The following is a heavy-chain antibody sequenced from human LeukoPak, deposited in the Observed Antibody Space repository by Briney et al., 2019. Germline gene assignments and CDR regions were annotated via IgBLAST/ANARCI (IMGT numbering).Heavy chain of an antibody. CDR2: ISSSSSTI. V-gene: IGHV3-48*04. Sequence: PGGSLRLSCAASGFTFSSYTMNWVRQAPGKGLEWVSYISSSSSTIYYADSVRGRFTISRDNAKNSLYLQMNSLSAEDTAAYYCARDYSNYYGSGSYYQAGYFDYWGQGTLVTVSS. CDR3: ARDYSNYYGSGSYYQAGYFDY. CDR1: GFTFSSYT. D-gene: IGHD3-10*01. J-gene: IGHJ4*02.